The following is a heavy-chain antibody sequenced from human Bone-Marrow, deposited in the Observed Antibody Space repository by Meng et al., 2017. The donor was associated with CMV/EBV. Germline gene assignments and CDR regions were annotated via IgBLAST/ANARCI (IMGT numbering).Heavy chain of an antibody. V-gene: IGHV4-39*07. CDR2: IYYSGST. CDR3: ARVPSQTVYSSSWYLLTYYYYYGMDV. CDR1: GGSISSSSYY. Sequence: SETLSLTCTVSGGSISSSSYYWGWIRQPPGKGLEWIGSIYYSGSTYYNPSLKSRVTISVDTSKNQFSLKLSSVTAADTAVYYCARVPSQTVYSSSWYLLTYYYYYGMDVWGQGTTVTISS. J-gene: IGHJ6*02. D-gene: IGHD6-13*01.